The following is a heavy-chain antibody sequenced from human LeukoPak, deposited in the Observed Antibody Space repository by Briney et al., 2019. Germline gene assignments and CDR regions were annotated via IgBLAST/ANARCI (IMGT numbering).Heavy chain of an antibody. CDR2: ISWNSGSI. Sequence: PGGSLRLSCAASGFTFDDYAMHWVRQAPGKGLEWVSGISWNSGSIGYADSVKGRFTISRDNAKNSLYLQMNSLRAEDTALYYCAKDWILLGYSSGCFDYWGQGTLVTVSS. CDR1: GFTFDDYA. V-gene: IGHV3-9*01. D-gene: IGHD6-19*01. CDR3: AKDWILLGYSSGCFDY. J-gene: IGHJ4*02.